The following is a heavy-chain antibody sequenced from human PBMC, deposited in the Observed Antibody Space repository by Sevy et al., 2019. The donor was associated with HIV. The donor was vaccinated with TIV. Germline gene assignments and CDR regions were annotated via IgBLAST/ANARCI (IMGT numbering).Heavy chain of an antibody. D-gene: IGHD3-22*01. J-gene: IGHJ4*02. CDR1: GFTFSSYA. CDR2: ISGSGGST. V-gene: IGHV3-23*01. Sequence: GGSLRLSCAASGFTFSSYAMSWVRQAPGKGLEWVSAISGSGGSTYYADSVKGRFTISRDNSTNTLYLQMNSLRAEDTAVYYCAKIPRVYDSSGYYYFDYWGQGTLVTVSS. CDR3: AKIPRVYDSSGYYYFDY.